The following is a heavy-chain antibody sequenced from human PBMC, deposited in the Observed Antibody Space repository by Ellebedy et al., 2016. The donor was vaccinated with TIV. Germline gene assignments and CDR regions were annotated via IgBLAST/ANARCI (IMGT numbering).Heavy chain of an antibody. CDR2: ISSSSSYI. CDR1: GFTFSNYN. CDR3: ARGLGLDYDSSAVDY. V-gene: IGHV3-21*01. D-gene: IGHD3-22*01. Sequence: GESLKISCVASGFTFSNYNMNWVRQPPGKGLEWLSSISSSSSYIYYADSVKGRFTISRDNAKNSLYLQMNSLRAEDTAVYYCARGLGLDYDSSAVDYWGQGTLVTVSS. J-gene: IGHJ4*02.